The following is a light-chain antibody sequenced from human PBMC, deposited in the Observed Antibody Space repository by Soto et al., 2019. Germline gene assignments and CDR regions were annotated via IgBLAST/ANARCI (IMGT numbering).Light chain of an antibody. V-gene: IGKV1-5*01. CDR1: QTISFS. CDR2: DAS. J-gene: IGKJ1*01. Sequence: DIQMTQSPSTLSASVGDRVTITCRASQTISFSLAWYQQKPGKAPKLLIYDASTLQSGVPSRFSGSESGTEFILTISGLQPDDFATYYCQQYNSYLWTFGQGTKVEIK. CDR3: QQYNSYLWT.